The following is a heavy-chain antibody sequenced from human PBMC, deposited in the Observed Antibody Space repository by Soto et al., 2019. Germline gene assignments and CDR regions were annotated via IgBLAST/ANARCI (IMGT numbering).Heavy chain of an antibody. CDR3: AKDTGAGRYYYGMDV. Sequence: EVPLVESGGGLVQPGRSLRLSCAASGFTFDDYAMHWVRQAPGKGLEWVSGISWNSGSIGYADSVKGRFTISRDNAXXSLYLQMNSLRAEDTALYYCAKDTGAGRYYYGMDVWGQGTTVTVSS. CDR1: GFTFDDYA. D-gene: IGHD7-27*01. J-gene: IGHJ6*02. V-gene: IGHV3-9*01. CDR2: ISWNSGSI.